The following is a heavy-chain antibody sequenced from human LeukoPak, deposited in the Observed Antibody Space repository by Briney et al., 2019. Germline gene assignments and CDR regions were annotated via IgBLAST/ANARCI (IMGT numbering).Heavy chain of an antibody. CDR1: GYSVTNYW. D-gene: IGHD4-17*01. V-gene: IGHV5-51*01. Sequence: GESLKISCKGSGYSVTNYWIGWVRQMPGKGLAWMGIIYPGDSDTRYSPSFQGQVTISVDKSISTAYLQWSSLKASDTAMYYCARPTKPGDYGDYGWFDPWGQGTLVTVSS. CDR3: ARPTKPGDYGDYGWFDP. J-gene: IGHJ5*02. CDR2: IYPGDSDT.